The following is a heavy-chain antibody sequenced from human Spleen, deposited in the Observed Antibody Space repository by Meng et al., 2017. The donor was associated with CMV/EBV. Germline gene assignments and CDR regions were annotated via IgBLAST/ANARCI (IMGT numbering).Heavy chain of an antibody. J-gene: IGHJ4*02. CDR3: ARVADYFGSGFYYLDY. CDR2: IYSGDNT. D-gene: IGHD3-10*01. Sequence: SGVTVSGNFMTWVRQAPGKGLEWVSIIYSGDNTYSADSVKGRFTISRDNSKNTLYLQLNSLRAEDTAVYYCARVADYFGSGFYYLDYWGQGTLVTVSS. V-gene: IGHV3-53*01. CDR1: GVTVSGNF.